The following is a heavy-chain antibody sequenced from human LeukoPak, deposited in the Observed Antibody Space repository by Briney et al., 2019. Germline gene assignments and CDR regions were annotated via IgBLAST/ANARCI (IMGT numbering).Heavy chain of an antibody. CDR1: GGSISSYY. Sequence: SETLSLTCTVSGGSISSYYWSWIRQPPGKGLEWIGYIYYSGSTNYNPSLKSRVTISVDTSKNQFSLKLSSVTAADTAVYYCARADGYCSGGSCCSAAYYYMDVWGKGTTVTVSS. J-gene: IGHJ6*03. V-gene: IGHV4-59*01. CDR3: ARADGYCSGGSCCSAAYYYMDV. CDR2: IYYSGST. D-gene: IGHD2-15*01.